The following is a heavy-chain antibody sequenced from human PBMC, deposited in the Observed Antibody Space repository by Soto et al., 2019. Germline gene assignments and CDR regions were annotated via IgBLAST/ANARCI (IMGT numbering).Heavy chain of an antibody. CDR3: ARGLHSSSPKYNWFDP. CDR1: GGSFSGYY. Sequence: SETLSLTCAVYGGSFSGYYWSWIRQPPGKGLEWIGEINHSGSTNYNPSLKSRVTISVDTSKNQFSLKLSSVTAADTAVYYCARGLHSSSPKYNWFDPWGQGTLVTVSS. D-gene: IGHD6-6*01. V-gene: IGHV4-34*01. CDR2: INHSGST. J-gene: IGHJ5*02.